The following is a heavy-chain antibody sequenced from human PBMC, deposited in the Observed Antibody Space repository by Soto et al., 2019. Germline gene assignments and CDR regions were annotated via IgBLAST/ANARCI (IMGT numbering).Heavy chain of an antibody. V-gene: IGHV3-30*18. D-gene: IGHD2-15*01. J-gene: IGHJ4*02. Sequence: GGSLRLSCAASGFTFSSYGMHWVRQAPGKGLEWVAVISYDGSNKYYADSVKGRFTISRDNSKNTLYLQMNSLRAEDTVVYYCAKDGAIGYCSGGSCYSGHLFDYWGQGTLVTVSS. CDR2: ISYDGSNK. CDR1: GFTFSSYG. CDR3: AKDGAIGYCSGGSCYSGHLFDY.